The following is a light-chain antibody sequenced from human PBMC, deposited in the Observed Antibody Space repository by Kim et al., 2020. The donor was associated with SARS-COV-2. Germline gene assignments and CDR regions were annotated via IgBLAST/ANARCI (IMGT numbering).Light chain of an antibody. CDR3: QQRNSWPPAVT. V-gene: IGKV3-11*01. CDR1: QNIDTY. Sequence: PGDRATRSRRASQNIDTYLAWYQQRPGQAPRLLVYDASNRATGVPERFSGSGSGTDFTLTISSLEPEDFSIYYCQQRNSWPPAVTFGGGTKVDIK. J-gene: IGKJ4*01. CDR2: DAS.